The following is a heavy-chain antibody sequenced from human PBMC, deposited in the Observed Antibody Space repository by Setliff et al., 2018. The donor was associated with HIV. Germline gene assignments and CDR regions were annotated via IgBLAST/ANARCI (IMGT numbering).Heavy chain of an antibody. CDR2: INPNSGGT. CDR1: GYTFTGYY. J-gene: IGHJ3*02. D-gene: IGHD3-22*01. Sequence: VASVKVSCKASGYTFTGYYMHWVRQAPGQGLEWMGWINPNSGGTNYAQKFQGRVTMTRDTSISTAYMELSRLRSDDTAVYYCAREIFPQGIVVVFDAFDIWGQGTMVTVSS. V-gene: IGHV1-2*02. CDR3: AREIFPQGIVVVFDAFDI.